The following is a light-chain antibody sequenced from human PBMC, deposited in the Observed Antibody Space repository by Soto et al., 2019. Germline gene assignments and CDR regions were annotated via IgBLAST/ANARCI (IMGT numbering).Light chain of an antibody. Sequence: SALTQPASVSGSPGRSITISGTGTITDIGAYNYVSWYQQHPGKAPKLLIYGVSSRPSGVSNRFSGSKSGNAAYLTISGLQADDEAEYYCSSYTSSITPYVFGTGTKVTVL. CDR3: SSYTSSITPYV. J-gene: IGLJ1*01. CDR1: ITDIGAYNY. CDR2: GVS. V-gene: IGLV2-14*01.